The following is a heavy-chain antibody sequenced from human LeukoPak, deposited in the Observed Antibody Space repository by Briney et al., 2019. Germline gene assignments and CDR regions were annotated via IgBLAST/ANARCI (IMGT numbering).Heavy chain of an antibody. CDR3: VRGANYDSGSCYRDGYFQN. D-gene: IGHD3-10*01. V-gene: IGHV3-53*01. CDR1: GFTVSSNY. CDR2: IYSGGST. Sequence: GGSLRLSCAVSGFTVSSNYMTWVRQAPGKGLEWVSFIYSGGSTYYADSVKGRFTISRDNSKNTVYLQMNNLTAEDTALYYCVRGANYDSGSCYRDGYFQNWGQGTLVTVST. J-gene: IGHJ1*01.